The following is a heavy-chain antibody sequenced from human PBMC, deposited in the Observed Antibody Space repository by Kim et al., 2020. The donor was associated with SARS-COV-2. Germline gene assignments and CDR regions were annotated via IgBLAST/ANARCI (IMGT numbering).Heavy chain of an antibody. J-gene: IGHJ6*02. CDR2: INAGNGNT. CDR3: ARDITYYYGSGSYYRTLYYYYGMDV. D-gene: IGHD3-10*01. Sequence: ASVKVSCKASGYTFTSYAMHWVRQAPGQRLEWMGWINAGNGNTKYSQKFQGRVTITRDTSASTAYMELSSLRSEDTAVYYCARDITYYYGSGSYYRTLYYYYGMDVWGQGTTVTVSS. V-gene: IGHV1-3*01. CDR1: GYTFTSYA.